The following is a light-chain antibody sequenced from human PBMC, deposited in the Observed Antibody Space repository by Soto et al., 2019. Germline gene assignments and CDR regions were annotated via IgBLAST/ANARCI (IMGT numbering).Light chain of an antibody. J-gene: IGKJ4*01. CDR2: GAS. Sequence: TQSPATLSVSPGERATLSCRASQSVTSNIAWYQQKHGQAPRLIIYGASTRATGIPARFSGSGYGTEFTLHISGLQSKDSAFYSCQQSNDWPPLPFGGGSKVAI. V-gene: IGKV3-15*01. CDR3: QQSNDWPPLP. CDR1: QSVTSN.